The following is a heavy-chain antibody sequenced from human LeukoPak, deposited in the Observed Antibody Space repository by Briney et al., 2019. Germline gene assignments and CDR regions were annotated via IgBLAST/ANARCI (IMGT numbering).Heavy chain of an antibody. CDR2: ISGGGGST. J-gene: IGHJ4*02. CDR1: GFTFSSYA. V-gene: IGHV3-23*01. Sequence: GGSLRLSCAASGFTFSSYAMSWVRQAPGKGLEWVSAISGGGGSTYSVDSVKGRFTISRDNSKNTLYLQMNSLRTEDTAVYYCAKAGVVVVAATRFDYWGQGILVTVSS. CDR3: AKAGVVVVAATRFDY. D-gene: IGHD2-15*01.